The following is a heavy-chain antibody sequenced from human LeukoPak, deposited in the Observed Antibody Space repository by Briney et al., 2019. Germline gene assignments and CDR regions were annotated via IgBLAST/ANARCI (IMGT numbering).Heavy chain of an antibody. D-gene: IGHD5-12*01. CDR1: GFTLCGFS. CDR2: IRSKAYGGTT. Sequence: GGALRLSCTASGFTLCGFSMNWVRQAPGEGVEWVGFIRSKAYGGTTEYAASVKGRFTISRDDSKSIAYLQMNSLKTEDTAVYYCTILRLRSDYWGQGTLVTVSS. J-gene: IGHJ4*02. CDR3: TILRLRSDY. V-gene: IGHV3-49*04.